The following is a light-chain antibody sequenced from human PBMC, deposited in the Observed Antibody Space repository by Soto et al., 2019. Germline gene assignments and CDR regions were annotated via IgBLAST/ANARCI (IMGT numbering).Light chain of an antibody. CDR2: DVS. CDR3: SSYTSSSTV. CDR1: SSDVGGYNY. Sequence: QSVLTQPASVSGSPGQSITISCTGTSSDVGGYNYVSWYQQHPGKAPKLMIYDVSNRPSGVSNRFSGSKSGNTASLTISGLQAEDEADYYCSSYTSSSTVFGGGTQLTDL. V-gene: IGLV2-14*01. J-gene: IGLJ2*01.